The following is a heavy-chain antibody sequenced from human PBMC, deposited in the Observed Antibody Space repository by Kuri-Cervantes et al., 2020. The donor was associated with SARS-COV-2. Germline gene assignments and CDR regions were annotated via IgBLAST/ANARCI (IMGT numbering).Heavy chain of an antibody. J-gene: IGHJ4*02. CDR2: ITGSGVTT. Sequence: GGSLRLSCAASGFTLRRYSMTWVRQAPGKGLEWVSTITGSGVTTDYADSVRGRFTISRDNAKNSLYLQMNSLRDEDTSVYYCARDSGSHPHWGQGTLVTVSS. CDR1: GFTLRRYS. D-gene: IGHD1-26*01. V-gene: IGHV3-23*01. CDR3: ARDSGSHPH.